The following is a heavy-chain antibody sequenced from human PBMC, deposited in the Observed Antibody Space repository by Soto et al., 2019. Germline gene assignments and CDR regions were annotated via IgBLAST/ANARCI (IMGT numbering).Heavy chain of an antibody. V-gene: IGHV3-33*01. CDR3: ARAHSGYGRLGGY. CDR2: IWYDGSNK. Sequence: QVQLVESGGGVVQPGRSLRLSCAASGFTFSSYGMHWVRQAPGKGLEWVAVIWYDGSNKYYADSVKGRFTISRDNSKNKLYLQMNSLRAEDTAVYYCARAHSGYGRLGGYWGQGTLVTVSS. J-gene: IGHJ4*02. D-gene: IGHD5-12*01. CDR1: GFTFSSYG.